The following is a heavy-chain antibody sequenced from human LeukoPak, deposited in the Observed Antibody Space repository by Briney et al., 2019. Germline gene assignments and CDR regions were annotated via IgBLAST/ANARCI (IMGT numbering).Heavy chain of an antibody. V-gene: IGHV3-74*01. CDR3: ARDGVGEFGY. J-gene: IGHJ4*02. CDR1: GFTFTDFW. Sequence: PGGSLRLSCAASGFTFTDFWMHWVRQAPGKGLVWVSRINSDGSSISYVDSVKGRFTISRDSSKNTVYLQMNSLRAEDTAVYYCARDGVGEFGYWGQGTLVTVSS. D-gene: IGHD1-26*01. CDR2: INSDGSSI.